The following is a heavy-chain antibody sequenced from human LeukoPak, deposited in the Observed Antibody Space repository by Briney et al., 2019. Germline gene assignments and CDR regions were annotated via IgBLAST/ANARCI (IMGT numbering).Heavy chain of an antibody. V-gene: IGHV1-2*02. D-gene: IGHD3-22*01. CDR3: ASGPSGYYSTY. Sequence: GASVKVSCKASGYTFTGYYVHWVRQAPGQGLEWMGWIDPHSGGTNYAQNFQGRVTMTRDTSISTAYMELNRLRSDDTAVYYCASGPSGYYSTYWGQGTLVTVSS. J-gene: IGHJ4*02. CDR2: IDPHSGGT. CDR1: GYTFTGYY.